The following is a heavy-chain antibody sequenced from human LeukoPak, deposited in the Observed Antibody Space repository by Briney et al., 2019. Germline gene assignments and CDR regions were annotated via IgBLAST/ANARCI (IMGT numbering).Heavy chain of an antibody. CDR2: IYTSGST. V-gene: IGHV4-61*02. CDR3: ARDRFGLKTRSYYYYMDV. CDR1: GGSISSGSYY. J-gene: IGHJ6*03. D-gene: IGHD1-14*01. Sequence: PSETLSLTCTVSGGSISSGSYYWSWIRQPAGKGLEWIGRIYTSGSTNYNPSLKSRVTISVDTSKNQFSLKLSSVTAADTAVYYCARDRFGLKTRSYYYYMDVWGKGTTVTVSS.